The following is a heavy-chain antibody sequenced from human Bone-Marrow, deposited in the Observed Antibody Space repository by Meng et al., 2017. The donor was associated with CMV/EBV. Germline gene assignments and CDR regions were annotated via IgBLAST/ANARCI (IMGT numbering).Heavy chain of an antibody. CDR1: GFTFSSYA. D-gene: IGHD3-22*01. J-gene: IGHJ4*02. Sequence: GGYLRLSCAASGFTFSSYAMSWVRQAPGKGLEWVSAISGSGGSTYYADSVKGRFTISRDNSKNTLYLQMNSLRAEDTAVYYCAKDSSAYDSSGYYYYFDYWGQGTLVTVSS. V-gene: IGHV3-23*01. CDR2: ISGSGGST. CDR3: AKDSSAYDSSGYYYYFDY.